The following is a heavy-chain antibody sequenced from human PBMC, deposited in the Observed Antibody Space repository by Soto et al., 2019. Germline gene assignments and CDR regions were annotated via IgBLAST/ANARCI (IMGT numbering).Heavy chain of an antibody. J-gene: IGHJ3*02. Sequence: PGESLKISCKCSGYSFTSYWISWVRQMPGKGLEWMGRIDPSDSYTNYSPSFQGHVTISADKSISTAYLQWSSLKASDTAMNYCVVAVRSRFIWGQGTMVTVSS. D-gene: IGHD3-22*01. CDR3: VVAVRSRFI. V-gene: IGHV5-10-1*01. CDR2: IDPSDSYT. CDR1: GYSFTSYW.